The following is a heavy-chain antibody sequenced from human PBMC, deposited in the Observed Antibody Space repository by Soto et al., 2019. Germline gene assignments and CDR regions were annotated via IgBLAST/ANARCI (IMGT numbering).Heavy chain of an antibody. CDR1: GFTFSSYW. V-gene: IGHV3-74*01. CDR3: ARTADDYGDPLYFDC. D-gene: IGHD4-17*01. Sequence: PGGSLRLSCAASGFTFSSYWMHWVRQAPGKGLVWVSRINSDGSSTSYADSVKDRFTISRDNAKNTLYLQMNSLRAEDTVVYFCARTADDYGDPLYFDCWGQGTLVTVSS. CDR2: INSDGSST. J-gene: IGHJ4*02.